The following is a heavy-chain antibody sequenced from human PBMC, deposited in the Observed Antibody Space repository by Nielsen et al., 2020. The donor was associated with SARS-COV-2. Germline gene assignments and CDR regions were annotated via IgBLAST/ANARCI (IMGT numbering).Heavy chain of an antibody. V-gene: IGHV3-21*04. Sequence: GGSLRLSCESSGFTFSRHSMTWVRQGPGKGLEYISTISDTSSYIYYADSVKGRFTISRDNSKNTLYLQMNSLRVEDTAVYYCVRERPHGPYDYIDYWGQGTLVTVSS. D-gene: IGHD3-16*01. J-gene: IGHJ4*02. CDR3: VRERPHGPYDYIDY. CDR2: ISDTSSYI. CDR1: GFTFSRHS.